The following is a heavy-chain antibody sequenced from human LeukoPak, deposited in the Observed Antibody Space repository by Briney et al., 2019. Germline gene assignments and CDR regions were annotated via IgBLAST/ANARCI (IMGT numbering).Heavy chain of an antibody. V-gene: IGHV3-48*04. CDR1: GFTFSSYW. CDR3: ARNGSY. D-gene: IGHD1-1*01. J-gene: IGHJ4*02. CDR2: ISSSSSTI. Sequence: GGSLRLSCAASGFTFSSYWMHWVRQAPGKGLEWVSYISSSSSTIYYADSVKGRFTISRDNAKNSLYLQMNSLRAEDTAVYYCARNGSYWGQGTLVTVSS.